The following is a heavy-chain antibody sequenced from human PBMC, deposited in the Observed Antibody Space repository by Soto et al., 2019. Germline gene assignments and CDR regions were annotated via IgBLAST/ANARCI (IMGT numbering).Heavy chain of an antibody. Sequence: QVRLVQSGAEVKKPGASVKVSCKASGYTFSCYYMYWVRQAPGQGLEWMGWINPNTGGTNYGQKGQGRVTMTSDTSISTAYIERSRLRSDDTAVYYCARDGEWLQRYYYYYNGMDVWGQGTTVTVSS. CDR3: ARDGEWLQRYYYYYNGMDV. D-gene: IGHD5-12*01. CDR1: GYTFSCYY. J-gene: IGHJ6*02. CDR2: INPNTGGT. V-gene: IGHV1-2*02.